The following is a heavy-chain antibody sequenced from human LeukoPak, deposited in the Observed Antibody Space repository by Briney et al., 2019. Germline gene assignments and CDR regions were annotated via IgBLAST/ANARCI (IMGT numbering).Heavy chain of an antibody. V-gene: IGHV3-73*01. J-gene: IGHJ6*03. CDR2: IRSKANSYAT. Sequence: GGSLRLSCAASGFTFSGSAMHWVRQASGKGLEWVGRIRSKANSYATAYAASVKGRFTISRDDSKNTAYLQMNSLKTEDTAVYYCTRHDDFWSGYYTGYMDVWGKGTTVTVSS. CDR3: TRHDDFWSGYYTGYMDV. D-gene: IGHD3-3*01. CDR1: GFTFSGSA.